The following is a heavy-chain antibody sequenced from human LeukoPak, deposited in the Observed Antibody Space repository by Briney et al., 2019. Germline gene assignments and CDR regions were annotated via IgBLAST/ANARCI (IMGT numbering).Heavy chain of an antibody. CDR3: ARSHDHLWGNYPDY. CDR2: IHHDGRI. CDR1: GGSIGSTNW. V-gene: IGHV4/OR15-8*01. J-gene: IGHJ4*02. Sequence: KPSETLSLTCDVSGGSIGSTNWWNWVRQPPGKGLEWIGEIHHDGRINYNPSLKSRVTLSVDKSKNQFSLRLNSVTAADTAMYYCARSHDHLWGNYPDYWGQGTLVTVSS. D-gene: IGHD3-16*02.